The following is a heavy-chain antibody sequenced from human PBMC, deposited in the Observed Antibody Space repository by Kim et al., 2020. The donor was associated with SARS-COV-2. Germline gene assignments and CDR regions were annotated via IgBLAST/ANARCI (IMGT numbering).Heavy chain of an antibody. J-gene: IGHJ3*02. CDR3: ARHAIRSVPADPSHAFDI. V-gene: IGHV4-59*08. Sequence: SETLSLTCTVSGGSISSYYWSWIRQPPGKGLEWIGYIYYSGSTNYNPSLKSRVTISVDTSKNQFSLKLSSVTAADTAVYYCARHAIRSVPADPSHAFDIWGQGTMVTVSS. D-gene: IGHD2-2*01. CDR1: GGSISSYY. CDR2: IYYSGST.